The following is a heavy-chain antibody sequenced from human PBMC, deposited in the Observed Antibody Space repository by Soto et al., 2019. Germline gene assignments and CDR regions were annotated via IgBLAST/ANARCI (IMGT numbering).Heavy chain of an antibody. J-gene: IGHJ6*02. CDR2: IYYSGST. Sequence: QVQLQESGPGLVKPSQTLSLTCTVSGGSISSGDYYWSWIRQPPGKGLEWIGYIYYSGSTYYNPSLKSRDTISVDTSKNQFSLKLSSVTAADTAVYYCASARGIAARHNGEYYYYGMDVWGQGTTVTVSS. D-gene: IGHD6-6*01. CDR3: ASARGIAARHNGEYYYYGMDV. V-gene: IGHV4-30-4*01. CDR1: GGSISSGDYY.